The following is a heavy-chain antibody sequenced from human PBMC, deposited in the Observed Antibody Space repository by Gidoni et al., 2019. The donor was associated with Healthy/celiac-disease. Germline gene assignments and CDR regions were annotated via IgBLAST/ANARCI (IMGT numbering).Heavy chain of an antibody. Sequence: EVKLMESGGCLIMPGESLRHSCAAYGVPFVRYATGWALQAPGQWLEWGSAISGRGGSKSDTDDIKDRLNMSSNITKNTMNLKRNNLRAEDRAVYYDTDSNNTAIVVVITDLEDRFDTWGQGTMVTVSS. CDR3: TDSNNTAIVVVITDLEDRFDT. V-gene: IGHV3-23*01. CDR1: GVPFVRYA. D-gene: IGHD3-22*01. CDR2: ISGRGGSK. J-gene: IGHJ3*02.